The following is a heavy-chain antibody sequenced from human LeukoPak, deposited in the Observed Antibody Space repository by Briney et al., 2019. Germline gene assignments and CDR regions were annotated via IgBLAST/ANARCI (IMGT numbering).Heavy chain of an antibody. D-gene: IGHD4-23*01. CDR1: GFTFSTYP. Sequence: PGGSLRLSCVASGFTFSTYPMSWVRQAAGKGLEWVSALSRSGGDTYYVDSVKGRFTISRDNSKNTLYLQMNSLRAEDTAVYYCAKRSDYGGNSNYFDFWGQGTLVTVSS. CDR3: AKRSDYGGNSNYFDF. CDR2: LSRSGGDT. V-gene: IGHV3-23*01. J-gene: IGHJ4*02.